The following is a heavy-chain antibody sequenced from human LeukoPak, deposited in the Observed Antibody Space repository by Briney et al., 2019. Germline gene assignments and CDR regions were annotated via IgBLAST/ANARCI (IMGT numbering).Heavy chain of an antibody. Sequence: SQTLSLTCTVSGGSISSGGYYWSWIRQPPGKGLEWIGYIYHSGSTYYNPSLKSRVTISVDRSKNQFSLKLSSVTAADTAVYYCARDVPFWQQYAFDIWGQGTMVTVSS. V-gene: IGHV4-30-2*01. CDR3: ARDVPFWQQYAFDI. D-gene: IGHD6-13*01. CDR1: GGSISSGGYY. J-gene: IGHJ3*02. CDR2: IYHSGST.